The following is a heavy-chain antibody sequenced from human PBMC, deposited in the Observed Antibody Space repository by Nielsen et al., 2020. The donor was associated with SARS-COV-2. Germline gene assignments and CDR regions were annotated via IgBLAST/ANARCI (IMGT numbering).Heavy chain of an antibody. CDR3: AREDRTNWYGVDY. D-gene: IGHD6-13*01. V-gene: IGHV3-7*01. CDR2: LNPDGSDK. CDR1: GFTFSNYW. J-gene: IGHJ4*02. Sequence: GESLKISCAASGFTFSNYWMTWIRQAPGKGLEWVAHLNPDGSDKYYVDSVKGRFTISRDNAKRYLYVQMNSLRAEDTAVYYCAREDRTNWYGVDYWGQGTLVTVSS.